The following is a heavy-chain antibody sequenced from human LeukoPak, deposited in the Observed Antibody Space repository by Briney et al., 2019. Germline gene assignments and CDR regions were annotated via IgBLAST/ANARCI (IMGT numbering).Heavy chain of an antibody. V-gene: IGHV3-74*01. CDR1: GFTFSSHG. CDR2: VNTDGTSS. J-gene: IGHJ3*02. Sequence: GGSLRLSYAASGFTFSSHGMPWVRQAPGKGLVWVAHVNTDGTSSSYVDSVKGRFTISRDNAKNTLYLQMNSLRAEDTAVYYCARDSPNYSKGAIDIWGQGTMVTVSS. D-gene: IGHD1-7*01. CDR3: ARDSPNYSKGAIDI.